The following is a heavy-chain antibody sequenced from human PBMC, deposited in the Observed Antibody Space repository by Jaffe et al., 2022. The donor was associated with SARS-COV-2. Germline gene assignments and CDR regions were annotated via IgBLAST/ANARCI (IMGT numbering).Heavy chain of an antibody. Sequence: QVQLVESGGGVVQPGRSLRLSCAASGFTFSSYGMHWVRQAPGKGLEWVAVIWYDGSNKYYADSVKGRFTISRDNSKNTLYLQMNSLRAEDTAVYYCARGTLEIAARPNEGWGFDPWGQGTLVTVSS. CDR3: ARGTLEIAARPNEGWGFDP. CDR2: IWYDGSNK. D-gene: IGHD6-6*01. J-gene: IGHJ5*02. V-gene: IGHV3-33*01. CDR1: GFTFSSYG.